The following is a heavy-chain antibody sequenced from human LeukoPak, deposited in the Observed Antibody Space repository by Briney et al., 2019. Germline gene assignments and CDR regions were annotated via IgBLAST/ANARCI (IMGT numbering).Heavy chain of an antibody. D-gene: IGHD2-2*01. CDR2: IYHSGSI. V-gene: IGHV4-38-2*02. CDR3: ARQAEGLDIVVVPTNDAFDI. CDR1: GYSISSGYY. Sequence: SETLSLTCTVSGYSISSGYYWGWIRQPPGKGLERIGSIYHSGSIYYNPSLKSRVTISVDTSKNQFSLKLSSVTAADTAVYYCARQAEGLDIVVVPTNDAFDIWGQGTMVTVSS. J-gene: IGHJ3*02.